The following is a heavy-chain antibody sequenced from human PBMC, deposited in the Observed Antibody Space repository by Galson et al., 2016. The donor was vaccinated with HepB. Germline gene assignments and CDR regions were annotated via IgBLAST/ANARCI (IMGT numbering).Heavy chain of an antibody. Sequence: SLRLSCAASGFTFSSYAMHWVRQAPGKGLEWVAIVSDDGTHTDYADSVQGRFTISRDNSKNTLYLQMNSLRAEDTSMYYCARSSSCSTINCFLPFDSWGLGTLVTVSS. CDR2: VSDDGTHT. CDR1: GFTFSSYA. D-gene: IGHD2-2*01. J-gene: IGHJ4*02. V-gene: IGHV3-30-3*01. CDR3: ARSSSCSTINCFLPFDS.